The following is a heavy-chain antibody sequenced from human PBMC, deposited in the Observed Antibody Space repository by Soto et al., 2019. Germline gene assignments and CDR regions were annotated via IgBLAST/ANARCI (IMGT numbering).Heavy chain of an antibody. CDR3: ARASDSSYYFDY. CDR1: GGSISSYY. Sequence: SETLSLTCTVSGGSISSYYWSWIRQPPGKGLEWIGYIYYSGSTNYNPSLKSRVTISVDTSKNQFSLKLSSVTAADTAVYYCARASDSSYYFDYRGQGPLVTVSS. D-gene: IGHD6-6*01. CDR2: IYYSGST. J-gene: IGHJ4*02. V-gene: IGHV4-59*01.